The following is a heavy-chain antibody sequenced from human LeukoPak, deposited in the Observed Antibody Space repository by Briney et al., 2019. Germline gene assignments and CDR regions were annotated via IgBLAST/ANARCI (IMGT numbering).Heavy chain of an antibody. D-gene: IGHD2-2*01. V-gene: IGHV1-2*02. Sequence: ASVKVSCKASGYTFTGYYMHWVRQAPGQGLEWMGWINPNSGGTNYAQKFQGRVTMTGDTSISTAYMELSRLRSDDTAVYYCAITVTSQLLWYLNDAFDIWGQGTMVTVSS. J-gene: IGHJ3*02. CDR2: INPNSGGT. CDR3: AITVTSQLLWYLNDAFDI. CDR1: GYTFTGYY.